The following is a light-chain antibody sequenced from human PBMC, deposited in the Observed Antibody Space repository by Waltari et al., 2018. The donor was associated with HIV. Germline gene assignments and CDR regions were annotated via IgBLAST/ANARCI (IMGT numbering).Light chain of an antibody. CDR1: HLGSKT. V-gene: IGLV3-21*02. Sequence: SYVITPSPSVSVAPGQTDRITGGDYHLGSKTVHWYQQKPGQAPVLVVYDDSVRPSGIPERFSGSNSGNTATLTISRVEAGDEAGYYCQVWETIGDHRVFGGGTTLTVL. J-gene: IGLJ3*02. CDR3: QVWETIGDHRV. CDR2: DDS.